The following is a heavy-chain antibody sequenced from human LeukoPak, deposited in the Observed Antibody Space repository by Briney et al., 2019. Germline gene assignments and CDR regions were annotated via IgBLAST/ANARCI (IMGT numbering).Heavy chain of an antibody. Sequence: PGGSLRLSCAASGFSFNTYAMSWVRQTPEKGLEWVSGISHSGGSTYYAASVKGRFTISRDRSKNTVYLQMNSLRAEDTAVYYCAKDGAPYLPRYYFDYWGQGTLVTVSS. V-gene: IGHV3-23*01. D-gene: IGHD2-2*02. J-gene: IGHJ4*02. CDR2: ISHSGGST. CDR3: AKDGAPYLPRYYFDY. CDR1: GFSFNTYA.